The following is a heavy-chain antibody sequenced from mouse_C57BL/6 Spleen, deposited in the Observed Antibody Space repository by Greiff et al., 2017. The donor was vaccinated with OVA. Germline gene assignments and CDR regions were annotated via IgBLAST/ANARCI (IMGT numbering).Heavy chain of an antibody. CDR3: ARGGLTLDY. V-gene: IGHV3-6*01. CDR1: GYSITSGYY. J-gene: IGHJ2*01. CDR2: ISYDGSN. D-gene: IGHD3-1*01. Sequence: EVQLQESGPGLVKPSQSLSLTCSVTGYSITSGYYWNWIRQFPGKKLEWMGYISYDGSNNYNPSLKNRISITRDTSKNQFFLKLNSVTTEDTATYYCARGGLTLDYWGQGTTLTVSS.